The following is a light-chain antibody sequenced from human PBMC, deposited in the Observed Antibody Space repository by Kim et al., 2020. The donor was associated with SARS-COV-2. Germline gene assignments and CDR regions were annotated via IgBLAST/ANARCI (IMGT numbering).Light chain of an antibody. Sequence: EIVMPQSPSPLSVSLGERATLSCRASQSVNNKLAWYQQKPGQAPRLLIYGAFTRATGIPARFSGSGSGTEFTLTITSLRSEDLGVYYCQQYNNLPLPITFGQGTRLEIK. CDR1: QSVNNK. V-gene: IGKV3-15*01. CDR3: QQYNNLPLPIT. J-gene: IGKJ5*01. CDR2: GAF.